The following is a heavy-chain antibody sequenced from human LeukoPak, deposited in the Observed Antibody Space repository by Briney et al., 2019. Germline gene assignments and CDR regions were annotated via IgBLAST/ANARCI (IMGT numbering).Heavy chain of an antibody. J-gene: IGHJ4*02. CDR1: GYTFTSYY. Sequence: GASVKVSCKASGYTFTSYYMHWVRQAPGQGLEWMGIINPSGGSTSYAQKFQGRVTMTRDTSTSTVYMELSSLRSEDTAVYYCARKCSGGSCLGALDYWGQGTLVTVSS. V-gene: IGHV1-46*01. CDR3: ARKCSGGSCLGALDY. CDR2: INPSGGST. D-gene: IGHD2-15*01.